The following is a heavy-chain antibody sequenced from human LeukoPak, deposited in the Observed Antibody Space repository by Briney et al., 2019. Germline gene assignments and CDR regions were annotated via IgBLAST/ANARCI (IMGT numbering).Heavy chain of an antibody. V-gene: IGHV4-4*07. CDR1: GGSISSYY. J-gene: IGHJ4*02. CDR2: IYTSGST. Sequence: PSETLSLTCTVSGGSISSYYWSWIRQPAGKGLEWIGRIYTSGSTNYNPSLKSRVTISVDTSKNQFSLKLSSVTAADTAVYYCASTYGSGSYSTPVFDYWGQGTLVTVSS. D-gene: IGHD3-10*01. CDR3: ASTYGSGSYSTPVFDY.